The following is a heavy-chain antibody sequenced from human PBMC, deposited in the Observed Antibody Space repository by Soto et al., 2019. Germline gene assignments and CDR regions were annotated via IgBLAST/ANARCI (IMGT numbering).Heavy chain of an antibody. D-gene: IGHD3-3*01. CDR3: TRVPDGGYSDFWRRYDYYYYMDV. V-gene: IGHV3-49*03. CDR2: IRSKAYGGTT. Sequence: GSLRLSCTASGFTFGDYAMSWFRQAPGKGLEGVGFIRSKAYGGTTEYAASVKGRFTISRDDSKSIAYLQMNSLKTEDTAVYYCTRVPDGGYSDFWRRYDYYYYMDVWGKGTTVTVSS. CDR1: GFTFGDYA. J-gene: IGHJ6*03.